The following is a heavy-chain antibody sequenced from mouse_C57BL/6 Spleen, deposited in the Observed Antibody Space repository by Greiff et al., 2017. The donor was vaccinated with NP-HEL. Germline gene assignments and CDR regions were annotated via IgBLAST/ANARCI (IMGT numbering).Heavy chain of an antibody. Sequence: VQLQQSGPELVKPGASVKISCKASGYAFSSSWMNWVKQRPGKGLEWIGRIYPGDGDTNYNGKFKGKATLTADKSSSTAYMQLSSLTSEDSAVYFCARYYYGSSSFYYFDYWGQGTTLTVSS. J-gene: IGHJ2*01. CDR1: GYAFSSSW. CDR2: IYPGDGDT. CDR3: ARYYYGSSSFYYFDY. D-gene: IGHD1-1*01. V-gene: IGHV1-82*01.